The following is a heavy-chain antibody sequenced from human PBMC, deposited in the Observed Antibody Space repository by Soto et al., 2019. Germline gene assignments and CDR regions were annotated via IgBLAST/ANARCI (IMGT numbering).Heavy chain of an antibody. CDR3: ASSPLVGATPGLDY. CDR1: GGSISSYY. J-gene: IGHJ4*02. CDR2: IYYSGST. V-gene: IGHV4-59*01. D-gene: IGHD1-26*01. Sequence: SETLSLTCTVSGGSISSYYWSWIRQPPGKGLEWIGYIYYSGSTNYNPSLKSRVTISVDTSKNQFSLKLSSVTAADTAVYYCASSPLVGATPGLDYWGQGTLVTVSS.